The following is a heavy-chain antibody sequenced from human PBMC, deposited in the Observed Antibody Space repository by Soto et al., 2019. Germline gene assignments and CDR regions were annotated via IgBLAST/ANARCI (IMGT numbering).Heavy chain of an antibody. CDR2: IYYSGST. CDR1: GGSISSYY. D-gene: IGHD6-19*01. J-gene: IGHJ5*02. CDR3: ARLYLSIAVAGSGVFDP. V-gene: IGHV4-59*01. Sequence: SETLSLTCTVSGGSISSYYWSWIRQPPGTGLEWIGYIYYSGSTNYNPSLKSRVTISVDTSKNQFSLKLSSVTAADTAVYYCARLYLSIAVAGSGVFDPWGQGTLVTVSS.